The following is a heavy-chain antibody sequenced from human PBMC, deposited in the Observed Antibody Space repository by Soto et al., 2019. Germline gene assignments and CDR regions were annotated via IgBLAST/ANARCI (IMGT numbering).Heavy chain of an antibody. J-gene: IGHJ6*02. Sequence: CGFSFRHYPRHWVGQTPGQGPEWMGIINPSGDSRNYAQKFQGRLTISKDTSKNQVVLTMTNMDPVDTATYYCARMGGYSSSSGYYGMDVWGQGTTVTVSS. D-gene: IGHD6-6*01. CDR3: ARMGGYSSSSGYYGMDV. CDR2: INPSGDSR. CDR1: GFSFRHYP. V-gene: IGHV1-46*01.